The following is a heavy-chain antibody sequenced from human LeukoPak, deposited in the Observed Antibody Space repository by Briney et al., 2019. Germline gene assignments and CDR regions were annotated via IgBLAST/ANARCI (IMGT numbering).Heavy chain of an antibody. D-gene: IGHD6-6*01. CDR2: ISSSSSYT. CDR1: GFTFSDYY. V-gene: IGHV3-11*06. J-gene: IGHJ4*02. Sequence: GGSLRLSCAASGFTFSDYYMSWIRQAPGKGLEWVSYISSSSSYTNYADSVKGQFTISRDNAKNSLYLQMNSLRAEDTAVYYCARVFRAYSSSGDTIYYFDYWGQGTLVTVSS. CDR3: ARVFRAYSSSGDTIYYFDY.